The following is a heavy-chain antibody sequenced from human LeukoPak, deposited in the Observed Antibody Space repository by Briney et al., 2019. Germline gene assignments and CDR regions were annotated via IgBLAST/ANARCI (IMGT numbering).Heavy chain of an antibody. V-gene: IGHV1-24*01. CDR1: GYTLTELS. CDR2: FDPEDGET. D-gene: IGHD5-12*01. CDR3: ATRSGYSGYDYGNWYFDL. Sequence: ASVKVSCKVSGYTLTELSMHWVRQAPGKGLEWMGGFDPEDGETIYAQKFQGRVTMTEDTSTDTAYMELSSLRSEDTAVYYCATRSGYSGYDYGNWYFDLWGHGTLVTVSS. J-gene: IGHJ2*01.